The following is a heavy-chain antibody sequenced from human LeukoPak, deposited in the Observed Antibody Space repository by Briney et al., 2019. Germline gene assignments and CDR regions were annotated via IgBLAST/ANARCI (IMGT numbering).Heavy chain of an antibody. V-gene: IGHV1-2*06. Sequence: ASVKVSCKASGYTFTGYYMHWVRQAPGQGLEWMGRINPNSGGTNYAQKFQGRVTMTRNTSISTAYMELSSLRSEDTAVYYCARSYTVTTSDWYFDLWGRGTLVTVSS. CDR1: GYTFTGYY. J-gene: IGHJ2*01. D-gene: IGHD4-17*01. CDR3: ARSYTVTTSDWYFDL. CDR2: INPNSGGT.